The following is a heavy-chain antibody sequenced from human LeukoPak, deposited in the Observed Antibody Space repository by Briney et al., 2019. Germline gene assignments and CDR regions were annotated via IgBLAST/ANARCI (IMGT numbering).Heavy chain of an antibody. V-gene: IGHV4-59*01. CDR1: GGSISNYY. Sequence: SETLSLTCTVSGGSISNYYWSWIRQPPGKGLEWIGYINYSGSTNFNPSLKRRVTISVDTSKNQFSLKLSSVTAADTAVYYCAREYYYGSGSYYDYWGQGTLVTVSS. CDR2: INYSGST. J-gene: IGHJ4*02. CDR3: AREYYYGSGSYYDY. D-gene: IGHD3-10*01.